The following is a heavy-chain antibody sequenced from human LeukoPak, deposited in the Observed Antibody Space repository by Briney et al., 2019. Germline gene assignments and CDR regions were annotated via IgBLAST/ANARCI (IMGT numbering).Heavy chain of an antibody. CDR3: AKEGQYYYDSSGYYLTYFDY. V-gene: IGHV3-23*01. J-gene: IGHJ4*02. CDR2: ISGSGGST. Sequence: GGSLRLSCAASGFTFSSYAMSWVRQAPGKGLEWVSAISGSGGSTYYAHSVKGRVTISRDNSKNTLYLKMNSLRAEDTAEYYCAKEGQYYYDSSGYYLTYFDYWGQGTLVTVSS. CDR1: GFTFSSYA. D-gene: IGHD3-22*01.